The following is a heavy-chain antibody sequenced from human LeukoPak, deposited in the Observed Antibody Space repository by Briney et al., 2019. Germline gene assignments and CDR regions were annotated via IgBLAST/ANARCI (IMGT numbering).Heavy chain of an antibody. CDR3: ARGILFVRYKNYYGSGTTQGYWFDP. CDR2: INHSGST. Sequence: SETLSLPCAAYGGSFSGYYWSWIRQPPGKGLEWIGEINHSGSTNYNPSLKSRVTISVDTSKNQFSLELSSVTAADTAVYYCARGILFVRYKNYYGSGTTQGYWFDPCGQGTLVTVSS. D-gene: IGHD3-10*01. J-gene: IGHJ5*02. V-gene: IGHV4-34*01. CDR1: GGSFSGYY.